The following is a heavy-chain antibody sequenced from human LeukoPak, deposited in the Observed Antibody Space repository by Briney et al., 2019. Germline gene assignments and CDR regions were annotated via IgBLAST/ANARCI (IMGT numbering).Heavy chain of an antibody. CDR3: ARRGSSSWYYYGMDV. CDR1: EFTFSNYA. J-gene: IGHJ6*02. CDR2: IRESGSST. Sequence: GGSLRLSCVASEFTFSNYAMSWVRQAPGKGLEWVSAIRESGSSTYYTDSVKGRFTISRDNSKNTLYLQMNSLRAEDTAVYYCARRGSSSWYYYGMDVWGQGTTVTVSS. V-gene: IGHV3-23*01. D-gene: IGHD6-13*01.